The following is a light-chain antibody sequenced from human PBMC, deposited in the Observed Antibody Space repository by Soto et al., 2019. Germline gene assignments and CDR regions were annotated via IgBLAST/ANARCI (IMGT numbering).Light chain of an antibody. CDR1: QSVSTN. J-gene: IGKJ1*01. CDR3: QQYNNWPPWT. Sequence: EIVLTQSPGTLSLSPGERTTVSCRSSQSVSTNVAWYQQKPGQAPRLLIYSVSTRATGIPARFSGSGSGTEFTLTISSLQSEDFAIYYCQQYNNWPPWTFGQGTKVDIK. CDR2: SVS. V-gene: IGKV3-15*01.